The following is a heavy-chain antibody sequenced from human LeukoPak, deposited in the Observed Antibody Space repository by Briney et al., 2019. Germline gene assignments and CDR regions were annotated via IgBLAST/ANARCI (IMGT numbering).Heavy chain of an antibody. CDR2: FYYSGTT. Sequence: PSETLSLTCTVSGRSISSSSYYWGWIRQPPGKDLEWIGTFYYSGTTYYNPSLKSRVTITVDTSKNQLSLKLSSVTAADTAVYYCAKEQRTYSSGWYDYWGQGTLVTVSS. V-gene: IGHV4-39*07. CDR1: GRSISSSSYY. D-gene: IGHD6-19*01. J-gene: IGHJ4*02. CDR3: AKEQRTYSSGWYDY.